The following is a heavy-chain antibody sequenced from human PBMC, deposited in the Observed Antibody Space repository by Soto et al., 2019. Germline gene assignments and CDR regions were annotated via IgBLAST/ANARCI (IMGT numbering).Heavy chain of an antibody. CDR3: AKDLAYCSGGSCYSPFDY. CDR1: GFTFSSYG. J-gene: IGHJ4*02. D-gene: IGHD2-15*01. Sequence: PGGSLRLSCAASGFTFSSYGMHWVRQAPGKGLEWVAVISYDGSNKYYADSVKGRFTISRDNSKNTLYLQMNSLRAEDTAVYYCAKDLAYCSGGSCYSPFDYWGQGTLVTVSS. V-gene: IGHV3-30*18. CDR2: ISYDGSNK.